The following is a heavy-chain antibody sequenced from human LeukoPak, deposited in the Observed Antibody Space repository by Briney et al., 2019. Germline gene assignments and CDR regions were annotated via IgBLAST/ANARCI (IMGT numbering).Heavy chain of an antibody. CDR3: ARVGIQSWFDP. Sequence: SQTLSLTCTVSGDSISSGSYYWSWIRQPAGKRLEWIGRIYATGSTNYNPSLESRVTISVDTSKNQFSLRLSSVTAADTAVYYCARVGIQSWFDPWGQGTLVTVSS. CDR1: GDSISSGSYY. V-gene: IGHV4-61*02. J-gene: IGHJ5*02. CDR2: IYATGST. D-gene: IGHD1-1*01.